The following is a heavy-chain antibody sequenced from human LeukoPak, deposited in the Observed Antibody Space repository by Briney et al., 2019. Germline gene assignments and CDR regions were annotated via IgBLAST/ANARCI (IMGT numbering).Heavy chain of an antibody. CDR2: IYTSGST. CDR1: GGSISSGSYY. V-gene: IGHV4-61*02. J-gene: IGHJ4*02. CDR3: ARERVDTAMVQLNPFDY. D-gene: IGHD5-18*01. Sequence: SETLSLTCTVSGGSISSGSYYWSWIRQPAGKGLEWIGRIYTSGSTNYNPSLKSRVTISVDTSKNQFSLKLSSVTAADTAVYYCARERVDTAMVQLNPFDYWGQGTLVTVSS.